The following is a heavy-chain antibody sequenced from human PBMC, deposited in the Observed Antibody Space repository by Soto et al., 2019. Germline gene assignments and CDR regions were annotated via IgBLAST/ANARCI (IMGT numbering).Heavy chain of an antibody. CDR3: ARGLNPNHYDFWSGDYFDY. V-gene: IGHV4-34*01. CDR1: GGSFSGYY. CDR2: INHSGST. D-gene: IGHD3-3*01. J-gene: IGHJ4*02. Sequence: QVQLQQWGAGLLKPSETLSLTCAVYGGSFSGYYWSWIRQPPGKGLEWIGEINHSGSTNYNPSLKSRVTISVDTSKNQCSLKLSSVTAADTAVYYCARGLNPNHYDFWSGDYFDYWGQGTLVTVSS.